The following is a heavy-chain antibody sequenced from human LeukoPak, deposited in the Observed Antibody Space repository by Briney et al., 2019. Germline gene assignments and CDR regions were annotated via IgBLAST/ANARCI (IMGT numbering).Heavy chain of an antibody. CDR3: ARGREGSGWYPYGMDV. CDR2: IKQDGSEK. CDR1: GFTFSSYW. V-gene: IGHV3-7*01. D-gene: IGHD6-19*01. J-gene: IGHJ6*02. Sequence: PGGSLRLSCAASGFTFSSYWMSWVRQAPGKGLEWVANIKQDGSEKYYVDSVKGRFTISRDNAKNSLYLQMNSLRAEDTAVYYCARGREGSGWYPYGMDVWGQGTTVTVSS.